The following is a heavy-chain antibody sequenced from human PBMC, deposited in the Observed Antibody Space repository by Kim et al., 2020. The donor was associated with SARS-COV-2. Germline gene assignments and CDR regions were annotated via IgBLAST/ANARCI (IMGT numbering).Heavy chain of an antibody. D-gene: IGHD6-13*01. CDR3: ASGGGYSSSWTATYYYYYYGMDV. CDR2: IYSGGST. V-gene: IGHV3-53*04. J-gene: IGHJ6*02. CDR1: GFTVSSNY. Sequence: GALRLSCAASGFTVSSNYMSWVRQAPGKGLEWVSVIYSGGSTYYADSVKGRFTISRHNSKNTLYLQMNSLRAEDTAVYYCASGGGYSSSWTATYYYYYYGMDVWGQGTTVTVSS.